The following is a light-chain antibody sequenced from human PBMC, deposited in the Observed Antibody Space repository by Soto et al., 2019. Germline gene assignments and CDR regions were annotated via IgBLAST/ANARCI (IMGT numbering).Light chain of an antibody. CDR2: GAS. CDR1: QSVSSN. J-gene: IGKJ5*01. V-gene: IGKV3D-15*01. CDR3: QQRASWVT. Sequence: EVVMTLSPATLSVSPGERATLSCRASQSVSSNLAWYQQKPGQAPRLLIYGASTRATGVPARFSGSGSETDFTLTISSLEPEDFAVYYCQQRASWVTFGQGTRLEIK.